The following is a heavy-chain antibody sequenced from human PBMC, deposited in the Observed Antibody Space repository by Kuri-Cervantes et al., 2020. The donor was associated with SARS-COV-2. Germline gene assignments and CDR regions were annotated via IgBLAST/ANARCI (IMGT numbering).Heavy chain of an antibody. Sequence: GSLRLSCTVSGYSISSGYYWGWIRQPPGKGLEWIGYIYHSGSTYYNPSLKSRVTISVDRSKNQFSLKLSSVTAADTAVYYCARPGGFLDVWGKGTTVTVSS. D-gene: IGHD4-23*01. CDR2: IYHSGST. J-gene: IGHJ6*04. V-gene: IGHV4-38-2*02. CDR3: ARPGGFLDV. CDR1: GYSISSGYY.